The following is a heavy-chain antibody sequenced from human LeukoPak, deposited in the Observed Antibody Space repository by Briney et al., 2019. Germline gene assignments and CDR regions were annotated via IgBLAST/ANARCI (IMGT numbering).Heavy chain of an antibody. D-gene: IGHD3-10*01. J-gene: IGHJ5*02. V-gene: IGHV4-34*01. CDR2: INHSGST. Sequence: PSETLPLTCAVYGGSFSGYYWSWIRQPPGKGLEWIGEINHSGSTNYNPSLKSRVSISVDTSKNQFSLKLTSVTAVDTAVYYCARPTGDGSGTGFVNWFDPWGQGTLVTVSS. CDR3: ARPTGDGSGTGFVNWFDP. CDR1: GGSFSGYY.